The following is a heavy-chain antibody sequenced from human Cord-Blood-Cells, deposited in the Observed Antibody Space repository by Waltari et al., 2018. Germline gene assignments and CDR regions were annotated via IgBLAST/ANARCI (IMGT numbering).Heavy chain of an antibody. V-gene: IGHV4-34*01. Sequence: QVQLQQWGAGLLKPSETLSLTCPVYGGSFSGYYWRCIRQPPGKGLALIGEIKHSGSTNYHPSLKIRVTISVDTSKNQFSLKLSSVTAADTAVYYCARGGAHCSSTSCYRKPPDYWGQGTLVTVSS. CDR1: GGSFSGYY. J-gene: IGHJ4*02. CDR3: ARGGAHCSSTSCYRKPPDY. CDR2: IKHSGST. D-gene: IGHD2-2*02.